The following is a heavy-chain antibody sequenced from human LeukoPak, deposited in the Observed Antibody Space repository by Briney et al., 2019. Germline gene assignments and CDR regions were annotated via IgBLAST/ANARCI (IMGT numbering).Heavy chain of an antibody. CDR2: INPNSGGT. D-gene: IGHD3-22*01. CDR3: ARVGYYESSGYEY. J-gene: IGHJ4*02. CDR1: GYTLTDYY. V-gene: IGHV1-2*06. Sequence: ASVKVSCKASGYTLTDYYMHRVRQAPGQGLEWMGRINPNSGGTNYAQKFQGRVTMTRDTSISTVYMELSRLRSDDTAVYYCARVGYYESSGYEYWGQGTLVTVSS.